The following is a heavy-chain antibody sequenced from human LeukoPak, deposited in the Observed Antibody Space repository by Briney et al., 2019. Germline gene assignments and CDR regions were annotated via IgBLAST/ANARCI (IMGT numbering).Heavy chain of an antibody. Sequence: GGSLRLSCAASGFTYSNRWRHLVRQVPGEGLVWVSRIHRDGTTTNYADSVKGRFTISRDNARDTLFLQMNNLRVEDTAFYYCARARPDGSSYFDYWGQGILVTVSS. CDR1: GFTYSNRW. V-gene: IGHV3-74*01. CDR2: IHRDGTTT. CDR3: ARARPDGSSYFDY. J-gene: IGHJ4*02.